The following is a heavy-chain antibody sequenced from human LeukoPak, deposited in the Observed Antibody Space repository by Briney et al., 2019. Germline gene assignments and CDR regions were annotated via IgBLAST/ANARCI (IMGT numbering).Heavy chain of an antibody. CDR2: IYYSGST. CDR1: GGSISSHY. Sequence: SETLSLTCTVSGGSISSHYWSWIRQPPGKGLEWIGYIYYSGSTNYNPSLKSRVTISVDTSKNQFSLKLSSVTAADTAVYYCARAGYDSSGYYYGERYNWFDPWGQGTLVTVSS. V-gene: IGHV4-59*11. CDR3: ARAGYDSSGYYYGERYNWFDP. D-gene: IGHD3-22*01. J-gene: IGHJ5*02.